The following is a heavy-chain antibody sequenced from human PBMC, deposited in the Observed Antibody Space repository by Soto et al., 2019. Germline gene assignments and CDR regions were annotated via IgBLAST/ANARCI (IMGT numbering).Heavy chain of an antibody. CDR2: ISSSSTTI. J-gene: IGHJ6*02. CDR3: ARDPTLSYCSSTSCYDYYGMDV. CDR1: GFTFSSYS. D-gene: IGHD2-2*01. V-gene: IGHV3-48*02. Sequence: GGSLRLSCAASGFTFSSYSMNWVRQAPGKGLEWTSYISSSSTTIYYADSVKGRFTISRDNAKNSLFLQMNSLRDEDTAVYYCARDPTLSYCSSTSCYDYYGMDVWGQGTTVTVSS.